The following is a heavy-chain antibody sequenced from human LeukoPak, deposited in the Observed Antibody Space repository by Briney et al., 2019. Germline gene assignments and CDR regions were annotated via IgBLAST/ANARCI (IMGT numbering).Heavy chain of an antibody. CDR1: GFSFSSYA. D-gene: IGHD2-2*01. CDR2: INSDGSST. CDR3: ARVLSISSTSCYSY. V-gene: IGHV3-74*01. Sequence: PGGSLRLSCAASGFSFSSYAMSWVRQAPGKGLVWVSRINSDGSSTSYADSVKGRFTISRDNAKNTLYLQMNSLRAEDTAVYYCARVLSISSTSCYSYWGQGTLVTVSS. J-gene: IGHJ4*02.